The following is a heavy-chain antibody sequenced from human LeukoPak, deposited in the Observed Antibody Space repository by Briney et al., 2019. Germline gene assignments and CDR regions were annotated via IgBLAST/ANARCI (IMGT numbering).Heavy chain of an antibody. Sequence: GGSLRLSCSVSGFSFTSYWMHWVRHVPGKGLEWVSVISSDGSDTIYADSVKGRFTISRDNAKNTLFLQTNSLRVEDTAVYYCARDRNTDFWSGYYTNYFDYWGQGTLVTVSS. CDR3: ARDRNTDFWSGYYTNYFDY. V-gene: IGHV3-74*01. J-gene: IGHJ4*02. CDR1: GFSFTSYW. D-gene: IGHD3-3*01. CDR2: ISSDGSDT.